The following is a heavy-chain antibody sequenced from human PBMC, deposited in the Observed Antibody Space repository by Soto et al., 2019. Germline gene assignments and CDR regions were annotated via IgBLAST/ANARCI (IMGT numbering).Heavy chain of an antibody. CDR3: AEGERLYYAYYGMDV. J-gene: IGHJ6*02. CDR2: INTGNGNT. CDR1: GYNFTMYA. Sequence: QVQLVQSGAEVKKPGASVKVSCKASGYNFTMYAMIWVRQAPGQRPEWMGWINTGNGNTKYSPKLQGRVTITRDTSASTAYMELNSPKSEETAVYYCAEGERLYYAYYGMDVWGQGSTVTVSS. D-gene: IGHD2-21*01. V-gene: IGHV1-3*04.